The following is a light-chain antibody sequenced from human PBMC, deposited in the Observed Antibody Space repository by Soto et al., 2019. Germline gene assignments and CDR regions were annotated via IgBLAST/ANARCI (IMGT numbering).Light chain of an antibody. J-gene: IGKJ1*01. V-gene: IGKV1-39*01. CDR1: QSISRY. CDR3: QQSYSTPLWT. Sequence: DIQMTQSPSSLSASVGDRVTITCRASQSISRYLNWYQQKPGKAPKLLIYAASSLQSGVPSRFSGSGSRTDFTLTISSLQPEDFATYYCQQSYSTPLWTFGQGTKVEIK. CDR2: AAS.